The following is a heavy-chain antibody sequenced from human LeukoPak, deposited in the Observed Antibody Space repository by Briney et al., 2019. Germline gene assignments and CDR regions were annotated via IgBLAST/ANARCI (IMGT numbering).Heavy chain of an antibody. Sequence: GASVKVSCKASGGTFSSYAISWVRQAPGQGLEWMGGIIPIFGTANYAQKFQGRVTITADESTSTAYMELSSLRSEDTAVYYCARGSDYLAYYYYYMDAWGKGTTVTISS. D-gene: IGHD4-17*01. CDR2: IIPIFGTA. CDR3: ARGSDYLAYYYYYMDA. V-gene: IGHV1-69*13. CDR1: GGTFSSYA. J-gene: IGHJ6*03.